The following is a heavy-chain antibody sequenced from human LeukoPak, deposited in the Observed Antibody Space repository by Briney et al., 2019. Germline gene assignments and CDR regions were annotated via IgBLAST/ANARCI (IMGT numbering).Heavy chain of an antibody. V-gene: IGHV3-11*01. CDR2: ITSSGTTT. CDR1: GFSFSDSY. J-gene: IGHJ4*02. CDR3: ARDPDYGEPY. D-gene: IGHD4/OR15-4a*01. Sequence: GGSLRLPCSASGFSFSDSYMSWFRLSPEKGLEWIAYITSSGTTTEYADSVKGRFTISRVNAKNSLYLQMNSLRPEDTAVYYCARDPDYGEPYWGQGPLVTVSS.